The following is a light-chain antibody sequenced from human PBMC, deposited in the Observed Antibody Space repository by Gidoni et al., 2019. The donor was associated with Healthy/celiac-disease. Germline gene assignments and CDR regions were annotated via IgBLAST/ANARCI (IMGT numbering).Light chain of an antibody. J-gene: IGLJ3*02. V-gene: IGLV3-21*02. CDR2: DDS. CDR3: QVWDSSSDHPV. Sequence: SYVLTQPPSVSVAPGQTARITCGGNNIESKSVHWYQQKPGQATVLVVYDDSDRPSGIPERFSGANDGNTATRTISRVEAGDEADYYCQVWDSSSDHPVFGGGTKLTVL. CDR1: NIESKS.